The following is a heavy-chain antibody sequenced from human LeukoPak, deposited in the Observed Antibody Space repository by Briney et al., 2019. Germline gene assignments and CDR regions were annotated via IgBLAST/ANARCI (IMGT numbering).Heavy chain of an antibody. D-gene: IGHD6-13*01. Sequence: SETLSLTCTVSGGSISSGDYYWSWIRQPPGKGLEWIGYIYYSGSTYYNPSLKSRVTISVDRSKNQFSLKLSSVTAADTAVYYCARGFARYSSPYNWFDPWGQGTLVTVSS. CDR1: GGSISSGDYY. CDR2: IYYSGST. CDR3: ARGFARYSSPYNWFDP. V-gene: IGHV4-30-4*01. J-gene: IGHJ5*02.